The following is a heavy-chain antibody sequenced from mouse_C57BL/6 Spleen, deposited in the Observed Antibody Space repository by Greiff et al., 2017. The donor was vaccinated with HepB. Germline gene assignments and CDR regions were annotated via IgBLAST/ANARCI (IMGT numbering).Heavy chain of an antibody. Sequence: QVQLKESGPGLVAPSQSLSITFTVSGFSLTSSGVAWVRQPPGKGLAWLGVIWGGGSTNYNSALMSRLSISKDNSKSQVFLKMNSLQTDDTAMHYCAKRSSHYAMDYWGKGTSVTVSS. V-gene: IGHV2-9*01. D-gene: IGHD1-1*01. CDR2: IWGGGST. CDR1: GFSLTSSG. CDR3: AKRSSHYAMDY. J-gene: IGHJ4*01.